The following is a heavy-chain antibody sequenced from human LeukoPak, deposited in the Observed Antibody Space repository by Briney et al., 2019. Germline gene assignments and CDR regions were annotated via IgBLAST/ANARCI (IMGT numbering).Heavy chain of an antibody. V-gene: IGHV4-39*01. CDR1: GGSISSNSYY. CDR3: ATSNSGTFQYGMDV. D-gene: IGHD1-26*01. CDR2: IYYSGST. J-gene: IGHJ6*02. Sequence: SETLSLTCTVSGGSISSNSYYWGWIRQPPGKGLEWIGSIYYSGSTYYNPSLKSRVTISVDTSKNQFSLRLSAVTAADTAVYYCATSNSGTFQYGMDVWGQGTTVTVSS.